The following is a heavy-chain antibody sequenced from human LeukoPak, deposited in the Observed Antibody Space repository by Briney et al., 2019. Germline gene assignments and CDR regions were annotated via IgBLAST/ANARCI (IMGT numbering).Heavy chain of an antibody. V-gene: IGHV1-2*02. Sequence: ASVKVSCKASGYTFTGYYMHWVRQAPGQGLEWMGWINPNSGGTSYVQMFQGRVIMTRDTSISTAYMELISLKSDDTAVYYCARVHGGRELDAFDFWGQGTMLTVSS. CDR3: ARVHGGRELDAFDF. CDR2: INPNSGGT. J-gene: IGHJ3*01. CDR1: GYTFTGYY. D-gene: IGHD1-7*01.